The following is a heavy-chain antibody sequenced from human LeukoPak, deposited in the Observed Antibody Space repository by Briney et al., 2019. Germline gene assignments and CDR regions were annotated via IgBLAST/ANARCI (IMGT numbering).Heavy chain of an antibody. Sequence: ASVKVSCKASGYTFTGYYMHWVRQAPGQGLEWMGRINPNSGGTNYAQKFQGRVTMTRDTSISTAYMELSRLRSEDTAVYYCARGQHSSGYYLPNWGQGTLVTVSS. CDR1: GYTFTGYY. D-gene: IGHD3-22*01. J-gene: IGHJ4*02. V-gene: IGHV1-2*06. CDR3: ARGQHSSGYYLPN. CDR2: INPNSGGT.